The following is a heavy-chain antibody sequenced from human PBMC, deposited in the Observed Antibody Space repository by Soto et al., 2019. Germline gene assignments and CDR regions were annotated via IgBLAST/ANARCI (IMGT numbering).Heavy chain of an antibody. CDR3: ARGPGSYYYDSSGYYDY. CDR2: INHSGST. Sequence: ASLSLTCAVYGGSFSGYDWSWIRQPPGKGLEWIGEINHSGSTNYNPSLKSRVTISVDTSKNQFSLRLSSVTAADTAVYYGARGPGSYYYDSSGYYDYWGQGTLVTVSS. D-gene: IGHD3-22*01. V-gene: IGHV4-34*01. J-gene: IGHJ4*02. CDR1: GGSFSGYD.